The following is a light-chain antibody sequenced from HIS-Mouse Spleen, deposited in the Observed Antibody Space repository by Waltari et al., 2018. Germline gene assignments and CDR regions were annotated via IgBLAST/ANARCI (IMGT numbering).Light chain of an antibody. V-gene: IGKV3-15*01. CDR1: QSVSSN. CDR3: QQYNNWPPVT. CDR2: GAS. J-gene: IGKJ5*01. Sequence: EIVMTQSPATLSVSPGERATLSCRTSQSVSSNLAWYQQKPGQAPRLLIYGASTRATGIPARFSGSGSGTEFTLTISSMQSEDFAVYYCQQYNNWPPVTFGQGTRLEIK.